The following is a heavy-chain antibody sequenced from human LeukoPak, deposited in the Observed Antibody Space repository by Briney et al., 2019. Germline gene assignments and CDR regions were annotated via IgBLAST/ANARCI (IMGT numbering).Heavy chain of an antibody. J-gene: IGHJ5*02. D-gene: IGHD2-21*01. CDR2: ISSSSSYT. V-gene: IGHV3-11*05. CDR3: AKGRGEHWFDP. Sequence: PGGSLRLSCAASGFIFSDYYMSWIREAPGKGLGWISYISSSSSYTNYVDSVKGGFTISRDNAKNSLHLQMNSLRAEDTAVYYCAKGRGEHWFDPWGQGTLVTVSS. CDR1: GFIFSDYY.